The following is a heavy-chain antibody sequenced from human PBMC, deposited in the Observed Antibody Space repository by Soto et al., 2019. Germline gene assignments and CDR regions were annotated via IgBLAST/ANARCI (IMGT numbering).Heavy chain of an antibody. CDR2: INQTGST. CDR1: SGSFSGYF. V-gene: IGHV4-34*01. J-gene: IGHJ6*01. Sequence: PETLSLSSDVCSGSFSGYFWRRIRQLPGIGLGCIEEINQTGSTNYNPSHKSPVTISVDTSKNQVSRKLSSVPAADTAVYYCARGGDSSSWYPHYYYYYGMDVWGQGTTVTVSS. CDR3: ARGGDSSSWYPHYYYYYGMDV. D-gene: IGHD6-13*01.